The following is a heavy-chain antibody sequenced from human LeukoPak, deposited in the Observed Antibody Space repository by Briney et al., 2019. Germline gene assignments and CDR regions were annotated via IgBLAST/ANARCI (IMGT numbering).Heavy chain of an antibody. J-gene: IGHJ4*02. CDR1: GGSISNYY. Sequence: SETLSLTCTVSGGSISNYYWSWIRQPPGKGLEWIGYIYYSGSTYYNPSLKSRVIISGDKSKNQFSLKLSSVTAADTAVYYCARVVSGYYYFDYWGQGTLVTVSS. V-gene: IGHV4-59*08. CDR2: IYYSGST. CDR3: ARVVSGYYYFDY. D-gene: IGHD3-22*01.